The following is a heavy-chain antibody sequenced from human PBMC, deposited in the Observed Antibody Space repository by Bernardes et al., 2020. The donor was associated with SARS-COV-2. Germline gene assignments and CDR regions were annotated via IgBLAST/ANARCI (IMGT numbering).Heavy chain of an antibody. V-gene: IGHV1-69*04. D-gene: IGHD1-26*01. J-gene: IGHJ5*02. CDR3: AREGGRRDQLGSFDP. Sequence: SVKVSCKASGGTFSSYTISWVRLAPGQGLEWMGRIIPILGIANYAQKFQGRVTITADKSTSTAYMELSSLRSEDTAVYYCAREGGRRDQLGSFDPWGQGTLVTVSS. CDR2: IIPILGIA. CDR1: GGTFSSYT.